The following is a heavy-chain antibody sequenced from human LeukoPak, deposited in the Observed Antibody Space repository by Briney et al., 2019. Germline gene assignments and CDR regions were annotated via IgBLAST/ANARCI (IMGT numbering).Heavy chain of an antibody. Sequence: GVSLRLSCAASGFTLSSYDMHWVRQATGKGLEWVSAISAAGDTYYLDSVKGRFTISRENAKNSLYLQMNSLRAGDTAVYYCVALGDRIYWGQGTLVTVSS. CDR2: ISAAGDT. CDR1: GFTLSSYD. J-gene: IGHJ4*02. D-gene: IGHD2-21*02. CDR3: VALGDRIY. V-gene: IGHV3-13*01.